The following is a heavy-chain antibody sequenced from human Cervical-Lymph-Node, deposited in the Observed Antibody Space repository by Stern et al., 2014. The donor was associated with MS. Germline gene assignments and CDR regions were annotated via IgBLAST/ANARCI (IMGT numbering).Heavy chain of an antibody. J-gene: IGHJ6*02. V-gene: IGHV4-59*01. CDR2: LSYSGSI. CDR1: FGPIRIAS. Sequence: QVQLQESGPGLVKPPQTLSFPCTAPFGPIRIASGSWIRQPPGKAWRWLGLLSYSGSINYSPSLKSRVTISLDTSKNQFSLKVTSVTAADTAVYYCARAKGYWHPYFYYGMDVWGQGTTVTVSS. CDR3: ARAKGYWHPYFYYGMDV. D-gene: IGHD1-26*01.